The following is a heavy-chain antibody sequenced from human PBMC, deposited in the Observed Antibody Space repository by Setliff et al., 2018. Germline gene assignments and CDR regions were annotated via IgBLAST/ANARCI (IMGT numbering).Heavy chain of an antibody. V-gene: IGHV4-4*08. CDR3: ARGYYYDSSSYSTDYFDY. CDR2: IYTSGST. CDR1: GGSISSYY. J-gene: IGHJ4*02. D-gene: IGHD3-22*01. Sequence: SETLSLTCTVSGGSISSYYWSWIRQPPWKGLEWIGYIYTSGSTNYNPSLKSRVTISVDTSKNQFSLKLSSVTAADTAMYYCARGYYYDSSSYSTDYFDYWGQGTLVTVSS.